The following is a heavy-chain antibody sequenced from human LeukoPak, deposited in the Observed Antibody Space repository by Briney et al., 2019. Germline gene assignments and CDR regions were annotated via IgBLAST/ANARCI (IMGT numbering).Heavy chain of an antibody. CDR2: IYYSGST. V-gene: IGHV4-59*01. CDR3: ARIPCSGGSCYHDWFDP. J-gene: IGHJ5*02. Sequence: PSETLSLTCTVSGGSISSYYWSWIRQPPGKGLEWIGYIYYSGSTNYNPSLKSRVTISVDTSKNQFSLKLSSVTAADTAVYYCARIPCSGGSCYHDWFDPWGQGTLVTVSS. CDR1: GGSISSYY. D-gene: IGHD2-15*01.